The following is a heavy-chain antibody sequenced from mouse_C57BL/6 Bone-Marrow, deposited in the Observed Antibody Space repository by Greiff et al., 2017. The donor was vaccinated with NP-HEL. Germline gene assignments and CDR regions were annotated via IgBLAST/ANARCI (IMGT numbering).Heavy chain of an antibody. D-gene: IGHD2-1*01. Sequence: EVKLVESGGGLVKPGGSLKLSCAASGFTFSSYAMSWVRQTPEKRLEWVATISDGGSYTYYPDNVKGRFTISRDNAKNNLYLQMSHLKSEDTAMYYCARGYGNLDYWGQGTTLTVSS. CDR2: ISDGGSYT. CDR1: GFTFSSYA. CDR3: ARGYGNLDY. J-gene: IGHJ2*01. V-gene: IGHV5-4*03.